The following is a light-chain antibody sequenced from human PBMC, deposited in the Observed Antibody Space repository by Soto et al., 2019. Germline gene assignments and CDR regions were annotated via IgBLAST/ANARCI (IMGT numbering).Light chain of an antibody. J-gene: IGLJ1*01. CDR1: SSNIGNNY. V-gene: IGLV1-51*01. CDR2: DNN. Sequence: SVLPQPPSVSAAPGQKVTISCSGSSSNIGNNYVSWYQQLPGTAPKLLIYDNNKRPSGIPDRFSGSKSGTSATLGITGLQTGDEADYYCGTWDSSLSASYVFGTGTKVTVL. CDR3: GTWDSSLSASYV.